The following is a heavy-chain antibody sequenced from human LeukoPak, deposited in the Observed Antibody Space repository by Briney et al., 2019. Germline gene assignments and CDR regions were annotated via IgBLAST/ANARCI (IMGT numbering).Heavy chain of an antibody. CDR3: ARPRIAAAHDAFDI. V-gene: IGHV4-59*08. CDR1: GGSISSYY. J-gene: IGHJ3*02. D-gene: IGHD6-13*01. CDR2: IYYSGST. Sequence: SETLSLTCTVSGGSISSYYWSWLRQPPGKGLEWLGYIYYSGSTNYNPSLKSRVTISVDTSKNQFSLKLSSVTAADTAVYYCARPRIAAAHDAFDIWGQGTMITVSS.